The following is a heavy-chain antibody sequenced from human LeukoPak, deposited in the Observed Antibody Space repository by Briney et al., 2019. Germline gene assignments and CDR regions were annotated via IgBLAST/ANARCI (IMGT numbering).Heavy chain of an antibody. J-gene: IGHJ5*02. Sequence: AGGSLRLSCAASGFTFSSYGMHWVRQAPGKGLEWVAFIRYDGSNKYYADSVKGRFTISRDNSKNTLYLQMNSLRAEDTAVYYCARVVAASAPREDWFDPWGQGTLVTVSS. CDR2: IRYDGSNK. D-gene: IGHD6-13*01. CDR1: GFTFSSYG. CDR3: ARVVAASAPREDWFDP. V-gene: IGHV3-30*02.